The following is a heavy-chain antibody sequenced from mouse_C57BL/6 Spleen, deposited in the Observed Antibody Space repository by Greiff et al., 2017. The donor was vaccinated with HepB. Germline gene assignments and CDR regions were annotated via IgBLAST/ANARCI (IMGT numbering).Heavy chain of an antibody. V-gene: IGHV6-3*01. J-gene: IGHJ3*01. Sequence: EVKLVESGGGLVQPGGSMKLSCVASGFTFSNYWMNWVRQSPEKGLEWVAQIRLKSDNYATHYAESVKGRFTISRDDSKSSVYLQMNNLRAEDTGIYYCTQLGRGWFAYWGQGTLVTVSA. CDR3: TQLGRGWFAY. CDR1: GFTFSNYW. CDR2: IRLKSDNYAT. D-gene: IGHD4-1*02.